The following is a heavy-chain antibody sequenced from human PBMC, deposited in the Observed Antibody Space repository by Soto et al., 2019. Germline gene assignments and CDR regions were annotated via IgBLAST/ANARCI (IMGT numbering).Heavy chain of an antibody. J-gene: IGHJ4*01. CDR2: FDPEDGET. CDR3: ASYELLFDDFDS. CDR1: GYTLTELS. D-gene: IGHD2-2*01. V-gene: IGHV1-24*01. Sequence: ASVKVSCKVSGYTLTELSMHWVRQAPGKGLEWMGGFDPEDGETIYAQKFQGRVTMTEDTSTDTAYMELSSLRSEDTAVYYCASYELLFDDFDSRGQGTLVTVSS.